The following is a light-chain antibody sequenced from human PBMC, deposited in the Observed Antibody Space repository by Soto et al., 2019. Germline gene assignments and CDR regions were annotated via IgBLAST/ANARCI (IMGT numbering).Light chain of an antibody. CDR3: QQYGSSSSWP. CDR2: GAS. V-gene: IGKV3-20*01. J-gene: IGKJ1*01. Sequence: EIVLTQSPGTLSLSPGERATLSCRASQSVSNNYLAWYQQRPGQAPHLLIYGASTRATGIPDRFSGSGSETDFTLTITRLEPEDFAVYYCQQYGSSSSWPFGQGTKVDIK. CDR1: QSVSNNY.